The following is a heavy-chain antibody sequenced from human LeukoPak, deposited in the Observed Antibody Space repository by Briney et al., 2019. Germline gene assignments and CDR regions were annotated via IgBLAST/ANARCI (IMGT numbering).Heavy chain of an antibody. Sequence: GGSLRLSCTASGFSFSDNLMGWIRQAPGKGLEWVSYICSRGGTIHYLDAVRGRFSISRDNSKRSLSLPMSRLRVDDTAVYYCARGGYGWTFKQWGQGTLVSVSS. CDR3: ARGGYGWTFKQ. J-gene: IGHJ4*02. CDR1: GFSFSDNL. D-gene: IGHD5-18*01. CDR2: ICSRGGTI. V-gene: IGHV3-11*01.